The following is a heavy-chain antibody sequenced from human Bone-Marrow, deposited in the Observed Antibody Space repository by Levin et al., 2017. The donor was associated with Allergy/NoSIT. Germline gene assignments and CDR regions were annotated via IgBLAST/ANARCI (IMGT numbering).Heavy chain of an antibody. J-gene: IGHJ4*02. Sequence: GESLKISCEASKFIFKNYAMAWLRQAPGQGLEWVSAVSGSGDQTYHADSVRGRFTISRDNSKDTLFLQMNNLRAEDTAVYFCAKGGVAAPPFYWGQGTLVTVSS. CDR2: VSGSGDQT. D-gene: IGHD3-10*01. V-gene: IGHV3-23*01. CDR3: AKGGVAAPPFY. CDR1: KFIFKNYA.